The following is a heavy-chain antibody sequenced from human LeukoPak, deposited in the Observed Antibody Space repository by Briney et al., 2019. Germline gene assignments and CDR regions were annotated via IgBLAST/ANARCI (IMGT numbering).Heavy chain of an antibody. CDR3: ARESSGSYWG. Sequence: PGGSLRLSCAASGFTFDEYGMSWVRQAPGKGLEWVSGINWNGGSTGYGDSVKGRFTISRDNAKNTLYLQMNSLRVDDTGVYYCARESSGSYWGWGQGTLVTVSS. D-gene: IGHD3-10*01. CDR2: INWNGGST. CDR1: GFTFDEYG. V-gene: IGHV3-20*04. J-gene: IGHJ4*02.